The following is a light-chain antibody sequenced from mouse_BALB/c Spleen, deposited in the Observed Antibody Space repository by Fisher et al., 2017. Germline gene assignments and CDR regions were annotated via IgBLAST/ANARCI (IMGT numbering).Light chain of an antibody. V-gene: IGKV4-91*01. J-gene: IGKJ2*01. CDR2: STS. CDR3: QQFTSSPYT. Sequence: DIVITQTTTTMAASPGEKITITCSASSSISSNYLHWYQQKPGFSPKLLIYSTSNLASGVPARFSGSGSGTSYSLTISSMEGEDAATYYCQQFTSSPYTFGGGTKLEIK. CDR1: SSISSNY.